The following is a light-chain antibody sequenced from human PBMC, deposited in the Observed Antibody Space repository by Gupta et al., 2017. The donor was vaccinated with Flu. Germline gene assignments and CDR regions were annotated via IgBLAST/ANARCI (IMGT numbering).Light chain of an antibody. Sequence: SPATLSLSPGERATLSCRASQSLSSYLAWYQQKPGQAPRLLIYDASNRATGIPARFSGSGSGTDFTLTISSLEPEDFAVYYCQQRSNWPAFGQGTRLEIQ. CDR1: QSLSSY. CDR3: QQRSNWPA. V-gene: IGKV3-11*01. J-gene: IGKJ5*01. CDR2: DAS.